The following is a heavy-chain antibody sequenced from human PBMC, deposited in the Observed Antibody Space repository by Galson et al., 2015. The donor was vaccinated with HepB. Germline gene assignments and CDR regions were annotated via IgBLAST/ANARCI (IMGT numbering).Heavy chain of an antibody. CDR1: GFTFSSYG. CDR2: IPYDGSNK. V-gene: IGHV3-30*18. Sequence: SLRLSCAASGFTFSSYGMHWVRQAPGKGLEWVAVIPYDGSNKYYADSVKGRFTISRDNSKNTLYLQMNSLRAEDTAVYYCAKDGSDDYGDYEGCLSCYYYGMDVWGQGTTVTVSS. D-gene: IGHD4-17*01. CDR3: AKDGSDDYGDYEGCLSCYYYGMDV. J-gene: IGHJ6*02.